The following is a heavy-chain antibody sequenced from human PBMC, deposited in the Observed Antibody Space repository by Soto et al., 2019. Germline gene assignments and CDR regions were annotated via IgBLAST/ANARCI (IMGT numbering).Heavy chain of an antibody. CDR2: IYYSGST. D-gene: IGHD3-10*01. CDR1: GGSISRSSYY. V-gene: IGHV4-39*01. CDR3: ARYSPELWFGELSWFDP. Sequence: SETLSLTCTVSGGSISRSSYYWGWIRQPPGKGLEWIGSIYYSGSTYYNPSLKSRVTISVDTSKNQFSLKLSSVTAADTAVYYCARYSPELWFGELSWFDPWGQGTLVT. J-gene: IGHJ5*02.